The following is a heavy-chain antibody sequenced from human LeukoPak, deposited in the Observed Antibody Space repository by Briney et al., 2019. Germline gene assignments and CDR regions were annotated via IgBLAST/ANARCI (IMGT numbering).Heavy chain of an antibody. V-gene: IGHV7-4-1*02. CDR1: GYTFTSYA. D-gene: IGHD2-21*02. CDR3: ARSKAGDSHDAFDI. J-gene: IGHJ3*02. Sequence: ASVKVSCKASGYTFTSYAMNWVRQAPGQGLEWMGWINTNTGNPTYAQGFTGRFVFSLDTSVSTAYLQISSLKAEDTAVYYCARSKAGDSHDAFDIWGQGTMVTVSS. CDR2: INTNTGNP.